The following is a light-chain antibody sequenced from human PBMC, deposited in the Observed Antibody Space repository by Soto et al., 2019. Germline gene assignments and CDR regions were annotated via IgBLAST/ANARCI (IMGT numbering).Light chain of an antibody. CDR2: DTS. Sequence: EIELTQSPATLSLSPGERATLSCRASPSVSSYLAWYQQKAGQAPRLLIYDTSNRATGIPARFSGSGSGTDFTLTISSLEPEDFAVYYCQQRSNWPWTFGQGTKVEIK. V-gene: IGKV3-11*01. CDR1: PSVSSY. CDR3: QQRSNWPWT. J-gene: IGKJ1*01.